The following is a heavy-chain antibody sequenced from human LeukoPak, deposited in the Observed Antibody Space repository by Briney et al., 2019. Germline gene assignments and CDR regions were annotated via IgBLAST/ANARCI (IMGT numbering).Heavy chain of an antibody. V-gene: IGHV1-24*01. CDR1: GYTLTELS. CDR3: ATPPGITGTYGTDYYGMDV. J-gene: IGHJ6*02. CDR2: FDPEDGET. D-gene: IGHD1-7*01. Sequence: ASVKVSCKVSGYTLTELSVHWVRQAPGKGLEWMGGFDPEDGETIYAQKFQGGVTMTEDTSTDTAYMELSSLRSEDTAVYYCATPPGITGTYGTDYYGMDVWGQGTTVTVSS.